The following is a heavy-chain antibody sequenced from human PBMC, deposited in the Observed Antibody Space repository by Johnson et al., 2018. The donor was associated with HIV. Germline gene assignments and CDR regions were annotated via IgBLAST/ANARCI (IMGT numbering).Heavy chain of an antibody. V-gene: IGHV3-13*01. CDR3: ARARGSYYWGGWHDAFDI. D-gene: IGHD1-26*01. CDR1: GFTFSSYD. J-gene: IGHJ3*02. CDR2: IGTAGDT. Sequence: VQLVESGGGLVQPGGSLRLSCAASGFTFSSYDMHWVRQPTGKGLEWVSEIGTAGDTYYPGSVKGRFTISRENARNSLYLHMTSLRAGDTAVYYCARARGSYYWGGWHDAFDIWGQGTIVTVSS.